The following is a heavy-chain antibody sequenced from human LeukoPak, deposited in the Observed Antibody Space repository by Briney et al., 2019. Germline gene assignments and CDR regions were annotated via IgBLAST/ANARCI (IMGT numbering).Heavy chain of an antibody. D-gene: IGHD2/OR15-2a*01. CDR1: GNYW. J-gene: IGHJ4*02. CDR2: INSDGSWT. CDR3: VSFYETY. Sequence: GGSLRLSCAASGNYWIQWVRQAPGKGPVWVSHINSDGSWTSYADSVKGRFTISKDNAKNTVYLQMNNLRAEDTAVYYCVSFYETYWGRGTLVTVSS. V-gene: IGHV3-74*01.